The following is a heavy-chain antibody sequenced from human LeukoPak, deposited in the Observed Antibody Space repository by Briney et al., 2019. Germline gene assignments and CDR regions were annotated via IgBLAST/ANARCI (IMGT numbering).Heavy chain of an antibody. CDR1: GGSFSGYY. D-gene: IGHD3-3*01. Sequence: YPSETLSLTCAVYGGSFSGYYWSWIRQPPGKGLEWIGSIYHSGSTYYNPSLKSRVTISVDTSKNQFSLKLSSVTAADTAVYYRARQQRDFWSGYHPHAFDIWGQGTMVTVSS. V-gene: IGHV4-34*01. CDR3: ARQQRDFWSGYHPHAFDI. J-gene: IGHJ3*02. CDR2: IYHSGST.